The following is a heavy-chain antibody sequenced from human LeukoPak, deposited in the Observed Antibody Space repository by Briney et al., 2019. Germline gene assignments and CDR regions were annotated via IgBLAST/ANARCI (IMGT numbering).Heavy chain of an antibody. J-gene: IGHJ3*02. CDR3: ARGTTHLRFGGGGNALDI. V-gene: IGHV1-2*02. CDR2: LNPNNGDT. CDR1: GYTFTGYY. D-gene: IGHD3-10*01. Sequence: ASVKVSCKASGYTFTGYYIHWVRQAPGQGLEWMGWLNPNNGDTKDALKFQGRVTITRGTSINTAYMELRRLTSDGTAVYYCARGTTHLRFGGGGNALDIWGQGTMVTVSS.